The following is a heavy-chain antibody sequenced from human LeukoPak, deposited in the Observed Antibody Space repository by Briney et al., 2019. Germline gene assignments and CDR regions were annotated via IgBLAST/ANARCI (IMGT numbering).Heavy chain of an antibody. CDR1: GGSISSGDYY. J-gene: IGHJ6*02. D-gene: IGHD4-17*01. Sequence: SQTLSLTRTVSGGSISSGDYYWSWIRQPPGKGLEWIGYIYYSGSTYYNPSLKSRVTISVDTSKNQFSLKLSSVTAADTAVYYCARDYGDYDGNYYYGMDVWGRGTSDPVSS. CDR3: ARDYGDYDGNYYYGMDV. CDR2: IYYSGST. V-gene: IGHV4-30-4*01.